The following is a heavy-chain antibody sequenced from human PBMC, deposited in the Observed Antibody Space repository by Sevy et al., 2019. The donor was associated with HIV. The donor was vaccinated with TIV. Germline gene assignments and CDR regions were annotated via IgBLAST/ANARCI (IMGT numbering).Heavy chain of an antibody. D-gene: IGHD3-10*01. V-gene: IGHV5-10-1*01. CDR3: ARHLGYYDSGTYYDYFDY. Sequence: GESLKISCKGSGYSFTTYWITWVRQMPGKGLEWMGRIDPSDSYTNYSPSFQGHVTISADKSISTVYLQWSSLKASDTAMYYCARHLGYYDSGTYYDYFDYWSQGTLVTVSS. J-gene: IGHJ4*02. CDR1: GYSFTTYW. CDR2: IDPSDSYT.